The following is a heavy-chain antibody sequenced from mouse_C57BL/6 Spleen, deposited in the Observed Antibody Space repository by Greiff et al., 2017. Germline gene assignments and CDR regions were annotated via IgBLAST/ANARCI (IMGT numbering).Heavy chain of an antibody. J-gene: IGHJ4*01. CDR2: IDPSDSYT. Sequence: QVQLQQPGAELVMPGASVKLSCKASGYTFTSYWMHWVKQRPGQGLEWIGEIDPSDSYTNYNQKFKGKSTLTVDKSSSTAYMQLSSLTSEDSAVYYCARTPGYAMDYWGQGTSVTVSS. CDR1: GYTFTSYW. V-gene: IGHV1-69*01. CDR3: ARTPGYAMDY.